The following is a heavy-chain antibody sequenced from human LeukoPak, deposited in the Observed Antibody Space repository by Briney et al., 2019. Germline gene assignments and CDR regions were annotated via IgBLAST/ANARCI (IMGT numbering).Heavy chain of an antibody. Sequence: GGSLRLSCAASGFTFSSYDMHWVRQAPGKGLEWVAVIWYDGSNKYYADSVKGRFTISRDNSKNTLYLQMNSLRAEDTAVYYCARGSGSYSGWFDPWGQGTLVTVSS. CDR3: ARGSGSYSGWFDP. J-gene: IGHJ5*02. V-gene: IGHV3-33*08. D-gene: IGHD1-26*01. CDR2: IWYDGSNK. CDR1: GFTFSSYD.